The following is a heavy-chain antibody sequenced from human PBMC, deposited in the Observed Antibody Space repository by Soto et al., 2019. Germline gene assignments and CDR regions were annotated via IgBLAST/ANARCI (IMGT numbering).Heavy chain of an antibody. CDR2: ISGSGGST. J-gene: IGHJ4*02. V-gene: IGHV3-23*01. CDR3: SKDFDTFLRYRFDY. Sequence: GGSLRLSCAASGFKFSSYAISWVRQAPGKGREGVSAISGSGGSTYYAGSVKGRLTISRDNSKNTLHRQMNSLRAKDTTVYYFSKDFDTFLRYRFDYWGQGTLVTVSS. CDR1: GFKFSSYA. D-gene: IGHD3-16*01.